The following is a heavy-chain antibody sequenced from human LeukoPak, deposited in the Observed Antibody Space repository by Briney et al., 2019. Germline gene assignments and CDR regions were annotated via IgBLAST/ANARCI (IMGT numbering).Heavy chain of an antibody. CDR1: GYSISSGYY. CDR3: MNYYMDV. CDR2: IYHSGST. Sequence: SETLSLTCTVSGYSISSGYYWGWIRQPPGKGLEWIGSIYHSGSTYYNPSLKSRVTISVGTSKNQFSLKLSSVTAADTAVYYCMNYYMDVWGKGTTVTVSS. V-gene: IGHV4-38-2*02. J-gene: IGHJ6*03.